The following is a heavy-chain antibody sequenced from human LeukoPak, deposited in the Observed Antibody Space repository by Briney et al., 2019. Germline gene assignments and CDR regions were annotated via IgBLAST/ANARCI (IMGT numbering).Heavy chain of an antibody. CDR1: GFTFSTYS. Sequence: GGSLRLSCAASGFTFSTYSMNWVRQAPGKGLEWVSSIGSPSSYIYYADSVKGRFTISRDNAKNSLYLQMNSLRAEDTAVYYRVRDVGYYDKLGSERYFDYWGQGTLVTVSS. D-gene: IGHD3-22*01. CDR3: VRDVGYYDKLGSERYFDY. J-gene: IGHJ4*02. CDR2: IGSPSSYI. V-gene: IGHV3-21*01.